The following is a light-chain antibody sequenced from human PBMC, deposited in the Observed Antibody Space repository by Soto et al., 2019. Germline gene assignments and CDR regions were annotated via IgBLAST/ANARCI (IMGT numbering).Light chain of an antibody. Sequence: QSALTQPASVSGSPGQSITISCTGTSRDIGTSNLVSWYQQYPGKAPKLIIFEVTRRPSGISNRFSGSKSGNTASLTISGLQPEDEADYYCYTYTGIYTSLFVFGTGTKVTDL. CDR3: YTYTGIYTSLFV. CDR1: SRDIGTSNL. V-gene: IGLV2-23*02. J-gene: IGLJ1*01. CDR2: EVT.